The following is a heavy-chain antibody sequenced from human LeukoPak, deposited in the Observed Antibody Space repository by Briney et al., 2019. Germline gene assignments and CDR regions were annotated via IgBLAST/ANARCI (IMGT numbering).Heavy chain of an antibody. J-gene: IGHJ4*02. CDR2: ISYDENSK. CDR3: ARDPGCSGGSCYRDDY. D-gene: IGHD2-15*01. Sequence: GGSLRLSCAASGFTFSSYAMHWVRQAPGKGLEWVAVISYDENSKYYADSVKGRFTISRDNSKNTLYLQMNSLRAEDTAVYYCARDPGCSGGSCYRDDYWGQGTLVTVSS. V-gene: IGHV3-30-3*01. CDR1: GFTFSSYA.